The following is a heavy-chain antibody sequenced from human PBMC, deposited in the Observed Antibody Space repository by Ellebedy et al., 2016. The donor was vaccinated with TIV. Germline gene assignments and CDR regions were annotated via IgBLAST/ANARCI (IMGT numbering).Heavy chain of an antibody. CDR3: AKDRERWLQSTLGY. CDR1: GFTFSTYG. CDR2: IYYDGSNK. J-gene: IGHJ4*02. V-gene: IGHV3-30*02. D-gene: IGHD5-24*01. Sequence: GESLKISCAASGFTFSTYGMHSVRQAPGRGLEWVAFIYYDGSNKYYADSVKGRFTISRDNSKNTLYLQMNSLRAEDTAVYYCAKDRERWLQSTLGYWGQGTLVTVSS.